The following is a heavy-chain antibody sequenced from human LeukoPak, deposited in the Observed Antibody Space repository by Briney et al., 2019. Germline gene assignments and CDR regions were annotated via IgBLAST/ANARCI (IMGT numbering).Heavy chain of an antibody. CDR3: ARVYYDSSNYYYVLS. CDR2: IYYSGST. D-gene: IGHD3-22*01. CDR1: GGSISSGDYY. V-gene: IGHV4-30-4*08. J-gene: IGHJ4*02. Sequence: SSETLSLTCSVSGGSISSGDYYWSWIRQPPGKGLEWIGYIYYSGSTYYNPSLKSRVTISVETSKNQFSLTLSSVTAADTAVYYSARVYYDSSNYYYVLSWGQGTLVTVSS.